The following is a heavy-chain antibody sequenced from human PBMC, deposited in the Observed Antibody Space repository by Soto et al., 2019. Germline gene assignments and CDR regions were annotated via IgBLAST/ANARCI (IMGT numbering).Heavy chain of an antibody. CDR1: GFTFSNYE. J-gene: IGHJ5*02. CDR3: TRYRWFDA. Sequence: PXGWLRLSCAASGFTFSNYEMNWVRQAPGKGLEWISYISSRGTVKYHADSVKGRFTISRDNAKNSLYLKMNSLRAEDTAVYYCTRYRWFDAWAQGTLVTFSS. D-gene: IGHD3-16*02. V-gene: IGHV3-48*03. CDR2: ISSRGTVK.